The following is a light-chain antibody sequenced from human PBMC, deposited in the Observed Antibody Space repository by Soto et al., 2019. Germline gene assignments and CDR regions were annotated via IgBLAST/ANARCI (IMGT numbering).Light chain of an antibody. CDR1: SSDVGGYDY. CDR2: EVS. Sequence: QAALPHPASVSGSPGHAITISCTGTSSDVGGYDYVSWYQLHPGKAPKLMVFEVSNRPSGVSYRFSGSKSGNTASLTISGLQAEEEADYFCSSYSISNDYLFGTGTKVTVL. J-gene: IGLJ1*01. V-gene: IGLV2-14*01. CDR3: SSYSISNDYL.